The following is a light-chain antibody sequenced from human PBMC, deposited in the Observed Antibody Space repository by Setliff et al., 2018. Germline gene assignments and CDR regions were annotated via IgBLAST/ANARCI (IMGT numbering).Light chain of an antibody. CDR1: SSDVGGYDY. CDR3: SSYTVGSTLSV. CDR2: DVT. Sequence: SVLTQPASVSGSPGQSITSSCTGSSSDVGGYDYVSWYQQHPGKAPKLLIYDVTNRPSGVSNRFSGSKSGNTASLTISGLQAEDEAEYFCSSYTVGSTLSVFGTGTKVTVL. J-gene: IGLJ1*01. V-gene: IGLV2-14*03.